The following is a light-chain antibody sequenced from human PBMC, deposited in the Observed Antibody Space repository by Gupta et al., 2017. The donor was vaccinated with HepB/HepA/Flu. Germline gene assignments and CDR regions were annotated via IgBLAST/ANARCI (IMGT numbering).Light chain of an antibody. CDR1: QYVDIY. CDR2: DTS. V-gene: IGKV3-11*01. J-gene: IGKJ5*01. CDR3: QQRRSCPFT. Sequence: EIVLTQSPATLSLSPGERGTLSCKASQYVDIYLAWYQQIPGQPPRLLIYDTSNRATGTPARFSGSGSGTDFTLTIASLEPEDFAIYYCQQRRSCPFTFGQGTLMEIK.